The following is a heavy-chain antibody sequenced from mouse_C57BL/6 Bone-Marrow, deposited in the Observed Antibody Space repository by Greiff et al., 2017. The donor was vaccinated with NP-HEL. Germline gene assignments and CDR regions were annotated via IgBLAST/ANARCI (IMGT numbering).Heavy chain of an antibody. CDR1: GFTFSDFY. J-gene: IGHJ2*01. CDR3: ARDAYYSNYDDD. D-gene: IGHD2-5*01. CDR2: SRNKANDYTT. V-gene: IGHV7-1*01. Sequence: EVMLVESGGGLVQSGRSLRLSCATSGFTFSDFYMEWVRQAPGKGLEWIAASRNKANDYTTEYSASVKGRFIVSRDTSQSILYLQMNALRAEDTAIYYCARDAYYSNYDDDWGQGTTLTVSS.